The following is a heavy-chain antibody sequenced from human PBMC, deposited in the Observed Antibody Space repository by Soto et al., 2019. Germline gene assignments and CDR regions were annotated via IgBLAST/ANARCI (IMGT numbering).Heavy chain of an antibody. CDR3: ARDQPRLRFLEWLPDAFDI. D-gene: IGHD3-3*01. V-gene: IGHV1-18*01. CDR2: ISAYNGNT. CDR1: GYTFTSYG. Sequence: GASVKVSCKASGYTFTSYGISWVRQAPGQGLEWMGWISAYNGNTNYAQKLQGRVTMTTDTSTSTAYMELRSLRSDDTAVYYCARDQPRLRFLEWLPDAFDIWGQGTMVTVSS. J-gene: IGHJ3*02.